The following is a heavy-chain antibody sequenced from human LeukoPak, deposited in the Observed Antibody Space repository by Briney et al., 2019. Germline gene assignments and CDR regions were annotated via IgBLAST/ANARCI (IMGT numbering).Heavy chain of an antibody. V-gene: IGHV6-1*01. CDR3: AREPLFPEYSSGCFDY. J-gene: IGHJ4*02. CDR2: TYYRSKWYN. CDR1: GDSVSSNSAA. D-gene: IGHD6-19*01. Sequence: SQILSLTCAISGDSVSSNSAAWNWIRQSPSRGLEWLGRTYYRSKWYNDYAVSVKSRITINPDTSKNQFSLQLNSVTPEDTTVYYCAREPLFPEYSSGCFDYWGQGTLVTVSS.